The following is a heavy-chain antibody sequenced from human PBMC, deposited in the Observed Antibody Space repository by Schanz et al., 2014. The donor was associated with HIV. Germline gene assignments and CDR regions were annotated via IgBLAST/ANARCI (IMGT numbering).Heavy chain of an antibody. CDR3: ARGGSGWYGYEGFDY. D-gene: IGHD6-19*01. V-gene: IGHV1-18*01. CDR1: GYTFTSFG. CDR2: ISPNNGNR. J-gene: IGHJ4*02. Sequence: QVQLVQSGGEVKKPGASVKVSCKASGYTFTSFGVTWVRQAPGQGLEWMGWISPNNGNRNYAQKLQGRVTMTTDTSTTTAYMELRSLRSDETAIYYCARGGSGWYGYEGFDYWGQGTLVTVSS.